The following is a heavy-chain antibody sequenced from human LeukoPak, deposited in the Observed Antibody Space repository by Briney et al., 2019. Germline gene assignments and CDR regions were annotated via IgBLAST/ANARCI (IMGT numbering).Heavy chain of an antibody. J-gene: IGHJ4*02. V-gene: IGHV3-53*01. CDR3: ATDRNSGKYYDY. CDR2: IYSDSST. CDR1: GFTVSSNY. Sequence: GGSLRLSCAASGFTVSSNYMNWVRQAPGKGLECVSVIYSDSSTYYADSVKGRFTISRDNSKNTLYLQMNSLRAEDTAVYYCATDRNSGKYYDYWGQGTLVSVSS. D-gene: IGHD1-26*01.